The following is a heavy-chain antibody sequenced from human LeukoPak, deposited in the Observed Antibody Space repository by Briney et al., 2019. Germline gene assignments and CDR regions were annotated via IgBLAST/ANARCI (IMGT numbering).Heavy chain of an antibody. CDR3: ARDLGMLDY. Sequence: GGSLRLSCAASGFTFSSYEMNWVRQAPGKGLEWVSYVSSSSSTIYYADSVKGRFTISRDNAKNSLYLQMNSLRAEDTAVYYCARDLGMLDYWGQGTLVTVSS. D-gene: IGHD7-27*01. CDR2: VSSSSSTI. J-gene: IGHJ4*02. V-gene: IGHV3-48*01. CDR1: GFTFSSYE.